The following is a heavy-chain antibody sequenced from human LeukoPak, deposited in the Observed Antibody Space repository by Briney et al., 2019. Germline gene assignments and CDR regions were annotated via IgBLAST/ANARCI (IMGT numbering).Heavy chain of an antibody. D-gene: IGHD2-8*01. CDR1: GGSFSGYY. CDR2: INHSGST. J-gene: IGHJ3*02. Sequence: SETLSLTCAVYGGSFSGYYWSWIRQPPGKGLEWIGEINHSGSTNYNPSLKSRVTISVDTSKNQFPLKLSSVTAADTAVYYCARAPVMLDAFDIWGQGTMVTVSS. CDR3: ARAPVMLDAFDI. V-gene: IGHV4-34*01.